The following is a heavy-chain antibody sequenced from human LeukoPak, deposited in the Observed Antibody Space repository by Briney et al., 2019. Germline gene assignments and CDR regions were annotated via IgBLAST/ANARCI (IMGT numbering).Heavy chain of an antibody. D-gene: IGHD7-27*01. CDR3: ARDPAWGAIDY. CDR1: GFSIRSSR. CDR2: TNEDGSGT. Sequence: GGSLRLSCAVSGFSIRSSRMSCVRQTPGKGLGWVADTNEDGSGTYYVDSVKGRFTVSRDNAKNSLYLQMSSLRAEDTAVYYCARDPAWGAIDYWGQGTLVTVSS. V-gene: IGHV3-7*01. J-gene: IGHJ4*02.